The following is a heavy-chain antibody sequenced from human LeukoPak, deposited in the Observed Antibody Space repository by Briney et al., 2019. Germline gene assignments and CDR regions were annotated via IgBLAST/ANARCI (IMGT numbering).Heavy chain of an antibody. Sequence: SETLSLACTVSGGSISSYYWSWIRQPPGKGLEWIGHIYYSGNTNYNPSLKSRVTISIDTSKDQFSLRLSSVTAADTAVYYCARGAAGYSYGWGQGTLVTVSS. CDR3: ARGAAGYSYG. V-gene: IGHV4-59*01. D-gene: IGHD5-18*01. CDR1: GGSISSYY. J-gene: IGHJ4*02. CDR2: IYYSGNT.